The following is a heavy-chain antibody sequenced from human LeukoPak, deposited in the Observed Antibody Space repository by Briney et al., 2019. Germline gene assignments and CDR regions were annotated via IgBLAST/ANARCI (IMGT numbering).Heavy chain of an antibody. CDR3: ARGRLWKYYIDY. V-gene: IGHV4-34*01. D-gene: IGHD3-10*01. J-gene: IGHJ4*02. Sequence: SETLSLTCAVYGGSFSGYYWSWIRQPPGKRLEWIGEINHSGSTNYNPSLKSRVTISVDTSKNQFSLKLSSVTAANTAVYYCARGRLWKYYIDYWGQGNLVTVSS. CDR2: INHSGST. CDR1: GGSFSGYY.